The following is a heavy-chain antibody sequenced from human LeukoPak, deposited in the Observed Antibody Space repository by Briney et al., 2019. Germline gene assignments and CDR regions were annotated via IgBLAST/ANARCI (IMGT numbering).Heavy chain of an antibody. CDR2: IFYSGST. J-gene: IGHJ4*02. Sequence: SETLSLTCTVSGGSISTSNYYWGWIRQPPGKGLEWIGNIFYSGSTNYNPSLKSRVTMSVDTSKNQFSLKLSSVTAADTAVYYCAREEPGYCSGGSCYSFKPIDYWGQGTLVTVSS. D-gene: IGHD2-15*01. CDR3: AREEPGYCSGGSCYSFKPIDY. CDR1: GGSISTSNYY. V-gene: IGHV4-39*07.